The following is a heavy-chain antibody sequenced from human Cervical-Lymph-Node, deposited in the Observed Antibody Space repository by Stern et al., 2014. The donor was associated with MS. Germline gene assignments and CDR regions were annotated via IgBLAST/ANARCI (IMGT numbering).Heavy chain of an antibody. V-gene: IGHV3-9*01. J-gene: IGHJ3*02. CDR3: AKGQGYSYKGAFDI. D-gene: IGHD5-18*01. CDR1: GFTFDDYA. Sequence: EVHLVESGGGLVQPGRSLRLSCAASGFTFDDYAMHWVRQAPGKGLEWVSGISWNSGSIGYADSVKGRFTISRDNAKNSLYLQMNSLRAEDTALYYCAKGQGYSYKGAFDIWGQGTMVTVSS. CDR2: ISWNSGSI.